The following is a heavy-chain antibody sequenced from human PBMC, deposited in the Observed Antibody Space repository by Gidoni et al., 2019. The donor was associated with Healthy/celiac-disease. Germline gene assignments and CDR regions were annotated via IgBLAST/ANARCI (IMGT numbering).Heavy chain of an antibody. CDR1: GFTFSSYA. CDR3: AKDLAVAVMD. CDR2: ISGSGGST. Sequence: EVQLLESGGGLVQPGGSLRLSCSASGFTFSSYALRWVRQAPGKGLGWVSDISGSGGSTDYADSGKGRFTISRDNSKNTLYLQMNSLRAEDTAVYYCAKDLAVAVMDWGQGTLVTVSS. V-gene: IGHV3-23*01. J-gene: IGHJ4*02. D-gene: IGHD6-19*01.